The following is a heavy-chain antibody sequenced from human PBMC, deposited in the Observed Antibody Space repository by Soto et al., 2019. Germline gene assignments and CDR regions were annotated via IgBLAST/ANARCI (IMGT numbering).Heavy chain of an antibody. J-gene: IGHJ2*01. D-gene: IGHD3-22*01. CDR3: AKDSGSGYYWYFDL. Sequence: QVQLVESGGGVVQPGRSLRLSCAASGFTFSSYGMHWVRQAPGKGLEWVAVISYDGSNKYYADSVKGRFTISRDNSKNTLYLQMNGLRAEDKAVYYCAKDSGSGYYWYFDLWGRGTLVTVSS. CDR1: GFTFSSYG. V-gene: IGHV3-30*18. CDR2: ISYDGSNK.